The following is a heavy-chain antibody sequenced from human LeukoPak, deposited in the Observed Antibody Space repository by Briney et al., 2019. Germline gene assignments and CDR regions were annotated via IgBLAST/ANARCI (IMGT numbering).Heavy chain of an antibody. V-gene: IGHV1-18*01. CDR2: ISAYNGNT. CDR1: GYTFTSYG. J-gene: IGHJ4*02. Sequence: ASVKASCKASGYTFTSYGISWVRQAPGQGLEWMGWISAYNGNTNYAQKLQGRVTMTTDTSTSTAYMELRSLRSDDTAVYYCARVVDSYGVGVLDYWGQGTLVTVSS. D-gene: IGHD5-18*01. CDR3: ARVVDSYGVGVLDY.